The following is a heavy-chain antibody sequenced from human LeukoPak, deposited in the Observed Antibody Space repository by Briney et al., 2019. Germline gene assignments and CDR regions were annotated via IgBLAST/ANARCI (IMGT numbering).Heavy chain of an antibody. D-gene: IGHD3-9*01. J-gene: IGHJ4*02. CDR3: AKLDILTGYDRDY. CDR1: GGSISSSSYY. Sequence: SETLSLTCTVSGGSISSSSYYWGWLRQPPGKGLEWIGSIYYSGSTYYNPSLKSRVTISVDTSKNQFSLKLSSVTAADTAVYYCAKLDILTGYDRDYWGQGTLVTVSS. V-gene: IGHV4-39*01. CDR2: IYYSGST.